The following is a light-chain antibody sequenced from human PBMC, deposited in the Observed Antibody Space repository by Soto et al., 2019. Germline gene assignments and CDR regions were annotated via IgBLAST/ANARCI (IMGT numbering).Light chain of an antibody. V-gene: IGLV1-40*01. CDR2: GNG. J-gene: IGLJ1*01. CDR3: ESYDSSLSHV. CDR1: SSNIGAGYD. Sequence: QSVLTQPPSVSGAPGQRVTISCTGSSSNIGAGYDVHWYQQLPGTAPKLLIYGNGNRPSGVPDRFSGSKSGTSASLAITGLEVEDEADYYCESYDSSLSHVFGTGTKLTVL.